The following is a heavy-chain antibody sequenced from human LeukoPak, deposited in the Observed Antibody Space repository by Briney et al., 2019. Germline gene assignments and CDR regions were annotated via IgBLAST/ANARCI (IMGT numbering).Heavy chain of an antibody. V-gene: IGHV3-74*01. D-gene: IGHD7-27*01. Sequence: GGSLRLSCAASGFTFITFWMHWVRQTPGKGLVWVSRISNDGSTTHYADSVKGRFTISRDNAKNTLFLHMNSLRAEDTAVYYCNVRWGPNSDYWGQGTLVTVSS. J-gene: IGHJ4*02. CDR2: ISNDGSTT. CDR3: NVRWGPNSDY. CDR1: GFTFITFW.